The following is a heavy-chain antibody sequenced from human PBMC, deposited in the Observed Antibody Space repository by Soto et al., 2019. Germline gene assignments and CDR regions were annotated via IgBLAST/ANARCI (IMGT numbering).Heavy chain of an antibody. Sequence: SETLSLTCAVYGGSFSGYYWTWIRQPPGKGLQWIGEIHHRGRTNYNPSLKSRVTISVDRSKNQFSLKLSSVTAADTAIYYCARNPPDGSGSFFDYWGQGALVTVS. CDR2: IHHRGRT. CDR3: ARNPPDGSGSFFDY. CDR1: GGSFSGYY. D-gene: IGHD3-10*01. J-gene: IGHJ4*02. V-gene: IGHV4-34*01.